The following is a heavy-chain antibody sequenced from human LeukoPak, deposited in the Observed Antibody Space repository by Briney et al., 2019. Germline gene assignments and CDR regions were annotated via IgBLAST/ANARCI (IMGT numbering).Heavy chain of an antibody. CDR1: GFTFSSYA. J-gene: IGHJ6*03. CDR2: ISGSGGST. D-gene: IGHD2-15*01. V-gene: IGHV3-23*01. CDR3: AKGYCSGGSCYSYYYMDV. Sequence: GGSLRLSCAASGFTFSSYAMSWVRQALGKGLEWVSAISGSGGSTYYADSVKGRFTISRDNSKNTLYLQMNSLRAEDTAVYYCAKGYCSGGSCYSYYYMDVWGKGTTVTVSS.